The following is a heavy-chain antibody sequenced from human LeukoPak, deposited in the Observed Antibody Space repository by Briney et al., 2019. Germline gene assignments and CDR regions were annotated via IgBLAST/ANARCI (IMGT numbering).Heavy chain of an antibody. CDR1: GGSISSGGYY. CDR2: IYHSGST. CDR3: ARHLGDILTGYYFDY. J-gene: IGHJ4*02. D-gene: IGHD3-9*01. Sequence: SETLSLTCTVSGGSISSGGYYWSWIRQPPGKGLEWIGYIYHSGSTYYNPSLKSRVTISVDRSKNQFSLKLSSVTAADTAVYYCARHLGDILTGYYFDYWGQGTLVTVSS. V-gene: IGHV4-30-2*01.